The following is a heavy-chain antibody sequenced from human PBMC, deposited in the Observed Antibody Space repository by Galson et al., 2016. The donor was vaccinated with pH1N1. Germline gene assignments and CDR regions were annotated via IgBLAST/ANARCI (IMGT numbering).Heavy chain of an antibody. CDR1: GFTFSTYG. Sequence: SLRLSCAASGFTFSTYGMTWVRQAPGKGLEWVSFIGSRTSTTYSADSVRGRFTIARDNTKNSLSLQMNSLRVEDTAMYYCARDDGAYDRDSRGAFDLWGQGTMVAVSS. CDR3: ARDDGAYDRDSRGAFDL. CDR2: IGSRTSTT. D-gene: IGHD6-19*01. J-gene: IGHJ3*01. V-gene: IGHV3-48*04.